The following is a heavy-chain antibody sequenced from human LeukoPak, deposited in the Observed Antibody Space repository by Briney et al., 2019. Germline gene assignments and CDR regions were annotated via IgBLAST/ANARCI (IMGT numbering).Heavy chain of an antibody. J-gene: IGHJ4*02. CDR3: AYYDSSGYYYGRLRY. V-gene: IGHV3-30-3*01. CDR1: GFTFSSYA. Sequence: GGSLRLSCAASGFTFSSYAMHWVRQAPGKGLEWVAVISYDGSNKYYADSVKGRFTISRDNSKNTLFLHMNNLRVEDTAVYFCAYYDSSGYYYGRLRYWGQGTPVTVSS. CDR2: ISYDGSNK. D-gene: IGHD3-22*01.